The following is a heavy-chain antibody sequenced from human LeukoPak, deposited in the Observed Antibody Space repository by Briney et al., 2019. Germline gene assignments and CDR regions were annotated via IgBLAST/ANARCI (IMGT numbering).Heavy chain of an antibody. V-gene: IGHV3-7*01. CDR2: IKQDGSEK. J-gene: IGHJ6*03. CDR3: AREGGYYYGSGSNPGDYYYYYYMDV. CDR1: GFTFSSYW. D-gene: IGHD3-10*01. Sequence: PGGSLRLSCAASGFTFSSYWMSWVRQAPGKGLEGVANIKQDGSEKYYVDSVKGRFTISRDNAKNSLYLQMNSLRAEDTAVYYCAREGGYYYGSGSNPGDYYYYYYMDVWGKGTTVTVSS.